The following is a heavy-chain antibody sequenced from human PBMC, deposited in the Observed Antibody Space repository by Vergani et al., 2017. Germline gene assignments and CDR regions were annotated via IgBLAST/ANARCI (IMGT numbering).Heavy chain of an antibody. CDR2: IIPIFGTA. J-gene: IGHJ3*02. CDR1: GGTFSSYA. Sequence: QVQLVQSGAEVKKPGSSVKVSCKASGGTFSSYAISWVRQAPGQGLEWMGGIIPIFGTANYAQKFQGRVTITADESTRPAYMELSSLRSEDTAVYYCARDEVSSGWSDAFDIWGQGTMVTVSS. CDR3: ARDEVSSGWSDAFDI. D-gene: IGHD6-19*01. V-gene: IGHV1-69*01.